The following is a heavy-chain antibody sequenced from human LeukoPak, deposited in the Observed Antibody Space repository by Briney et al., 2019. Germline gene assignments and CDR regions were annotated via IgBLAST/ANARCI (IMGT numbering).Heavy chain of an antibody. V-gene: IGHV3-11*01. Sequence: GGSLRLSCAASGFTFSDPYMSWIRQAPGKGLEYLSYISPDGKSISYTDSVKGRFTISRDNAKNSLYLQMTSLRAEDTAIYYCGRPARLLEYWARETLVTVSS. D-gene: IGHD6-6*01. CDR3: GRPARLLEY. J-gene: IGHJ4*02. CDR2: ISPDGKSI. CDR1: GFTFSDPY.